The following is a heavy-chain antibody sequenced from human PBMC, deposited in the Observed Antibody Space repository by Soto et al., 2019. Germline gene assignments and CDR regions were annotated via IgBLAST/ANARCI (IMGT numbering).Heavy chain of an antibody. V-gene: IGHV1-18*01. CDR3: ARXLSGNPGY. Sequence: QVQLVQSGAEVKKPGASVKVSCKASGYTFTSYGISWVRQAPGQGLEWMGWISAYNGNTNYAQKLQGRVTMTTDTXTXXXXXXXRXLXXXXXXVXXCARXLSGNPGYWGQGTLVTVSS. CDR1: GYTFTSYG. J-gene: IGHJ4*02. D-gene: IGHD2-15*01. CDR2: ISAYNGNT.